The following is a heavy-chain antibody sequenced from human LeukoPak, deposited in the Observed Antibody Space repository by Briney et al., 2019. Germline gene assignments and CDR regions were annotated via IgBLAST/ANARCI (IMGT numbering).Heavy chain of an antibody. J-gene: IGHJ4*02. D-gene: IGHD3-3*01. V-gene: IGHV3-23*01. CDR3: AKDRFPLNPPPSITIFGVVTSN. Sequence: GGSLRLSCAASGFTFSSYAMSWVRQAPGKGLEWVSAISGSGGSTYYADSVKGRFTISRDNSKNTPYLQMNSLRAEDTVVYYCAKDRFPLNPPPSITIFGVVTSNWGQGTLVTVSS. CDR1: GFTFSSYA. CDR2: ISGSGGST.